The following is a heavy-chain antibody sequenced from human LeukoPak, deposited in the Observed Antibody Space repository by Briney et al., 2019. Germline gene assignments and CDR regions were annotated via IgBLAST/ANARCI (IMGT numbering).Heavy chain of an antibody. Sequence: SQTLSLTCAISGDSVSSNSAAWNWIRQSPSRGLESPGRTYYRSKWYNDYAVSVKSRITINPGTSKNQFSLQLNSVTPEDTAVYYCASNPGGYPVPYFDYWGQGTLVTVSS. D-gene: IGHD2-15*01. CDR1: GDSVSSNSAA. CDR2: TYYRSKWYN. CDR3: ASNPGGYPVPYFDY. J-gene: IGHJ4*02. V-gene: IGHV6-1*01.